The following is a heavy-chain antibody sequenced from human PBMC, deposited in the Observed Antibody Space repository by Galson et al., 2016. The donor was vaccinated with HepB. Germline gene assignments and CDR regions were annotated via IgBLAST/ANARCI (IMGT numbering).Heavy chain of an antibody. CDR2: TSFDGGKN. CDR3: ASARPQPD. J-gene: IGHJ4*02. Sequence: SLRLSCAASEFTFSTYAMHWVRQAPGKGLEWVAVTSFDGGKNYYADSVKGRFTISRDNSKNTLYLQMNSLRGDDTAVYYCASARPQPDWGQGTLVTVSS. V-gene: IGHV3-30*04. CDR1: EFTFSTYA.